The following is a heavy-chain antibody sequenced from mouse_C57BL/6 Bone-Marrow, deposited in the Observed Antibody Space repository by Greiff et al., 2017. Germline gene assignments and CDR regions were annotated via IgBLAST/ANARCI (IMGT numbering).Heavy chain of an antibody. CDR2: IYPGGGYT. J-gene: IGHJ1*03. CDR1: GYTFTNYW. Sequence: VQGVESGAELVRPGTSVKMSCKASGYTFTNYWIGWAKQRPGHGLEWIGDIYPGGGYTNYNEKFKGKATLTADKSSSTAYMQFSSLTSEDSAIYYCARRGGSSFDWYFDVWGTGTTVTVSS. CDR3: ARRGGSSFDWYFDV. V-gene: IGHV1-63*01. D-gene: IGHD1-1*01.